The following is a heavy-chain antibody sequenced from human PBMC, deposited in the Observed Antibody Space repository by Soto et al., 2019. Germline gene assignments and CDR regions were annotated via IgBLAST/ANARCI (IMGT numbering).Heavy chain of an antibody. Sequence: GGSLRLSCAASGFTFSSYGMHWVRQAPGKGLEWVAVIWYDGSNKYYADSVKGRFTISRDNSKNTLYLQMNSLRAEDTAVYYCARDRYCSSTSCPTWVDYWGQGTLVTVSS. V-gene: IGHV3-33*01. CDR3: ARDRYCSSTSCPTWVDY. J-gene: IGHJ4*02. CDR2: IWYDGSNK. CDR1: GFTFSSYG. D-gene: IGHD2-2*01.